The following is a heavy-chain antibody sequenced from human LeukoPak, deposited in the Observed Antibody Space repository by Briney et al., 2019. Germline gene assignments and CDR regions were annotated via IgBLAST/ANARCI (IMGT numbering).Heavy chain of an antibody. Sequence: GGSLRLPCAASGFTFSSYAMSWVRQAPGKGLEWVSAISGSGGSTYYADSVKGRFTISRDNSKNTLYLQINSLRAEDTALYYCARPTTYYYDSSGYPFDYWGQGTLVTVSS. CDR3: ARPTTYYYDSSGYPFDY. CDR1: GFTFSSYA. V-gene: IGHV3-23*01. D-gene: IGHD3-22*01. CDR2: ISGSGGST. J-gene: IGHJ4*02.